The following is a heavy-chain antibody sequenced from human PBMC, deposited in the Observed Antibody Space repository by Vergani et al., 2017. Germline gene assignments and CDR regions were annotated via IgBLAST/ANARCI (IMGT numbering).Heavy chain of an antibody. D-gene: IGHD3-10*01. J-gene: IGHJ4*02. CDR1: GYTLTELS. CDR3: ATGPVTMVRGVIKKGYYFDY. Sequence: QVQLVQSGAEVKKPGASVKVSCKVSGYTLTELSMHWVRQAPGKGLEWMGGFDPEDGETIYAQKFQGRVTMTEDTSTDTGYMELSSLRSEDTAVYYCATGPVTMVRGVIKKGYYFDYWGQGTLVTVSS. CDR2: FDPEDGET. V-gene: IGHV1-24*01.